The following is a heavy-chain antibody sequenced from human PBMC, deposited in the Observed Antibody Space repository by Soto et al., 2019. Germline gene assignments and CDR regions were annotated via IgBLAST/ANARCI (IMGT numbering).Heavy chain of an antibody. CDR2: IYYSGSN. CDR1: GGSISSGDYY. V-gene: IGHV4-30-4*01. Sequence: QVQLQESGPGLVKPSQTLSLTCTVSGGSISSGDYYWSRIRQPTGRGLEWIGYIYYSGSNYYNPSLKRRVTISIDTSKNQFSLKLSSVTAADKAVYYCASQKLGYSTFDPWGQGTLVTVSS. D-gene: IGHD5-18*01. J-gene: IGHJ5*02. CDR3: ASQKLGYSTFDP.